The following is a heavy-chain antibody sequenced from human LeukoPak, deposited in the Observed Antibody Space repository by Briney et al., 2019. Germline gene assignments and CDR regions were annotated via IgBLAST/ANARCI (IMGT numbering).Heavy chain of an antibody. CDR3: ATPDCSSTSCFTEKAKTFDY. J-gene: IGHJ4*02. CDR2: IIPIFGTA. V-gene: IGHV1-69*13. CDR1: GGTFSSYA. D-gene: IGHD2-2*01. Sequence: SVKVSCKASGGTFSSYAISWVRQAPGQGLEWMGGIIPIFGTANYAQKFQGRVTITADESTSTAYMELSSLRSEDTAVYYCATPDCSSTSCFTEKAKTFDYWGQGTLVTVSS.